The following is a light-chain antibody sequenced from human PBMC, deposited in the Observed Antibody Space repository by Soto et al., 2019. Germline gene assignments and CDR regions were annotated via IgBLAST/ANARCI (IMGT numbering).Light chain of an antibody. V-gene: IGKV3-20*01. CDR1: QSVSSSY. CDR3: QQYGSSLYT. CDR2: ATS. Sequence: EILLTQSPGTLSLSPGERATLSCRASQSVSSSYLAWYQQKPGQAPRLLIYATSSRATGIPDRFSGSGSGTDFTLTISRLEPEDFALYYCQQYGSSLYTFGQGTKLEI. J-gene: IGKJ2*01.